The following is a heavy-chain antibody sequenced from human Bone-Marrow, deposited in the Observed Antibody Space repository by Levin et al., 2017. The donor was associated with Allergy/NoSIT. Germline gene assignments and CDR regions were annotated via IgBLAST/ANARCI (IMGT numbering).Heavy chain of an antibody. D-gene: IGHD5-12*01. Sequence: GESLKISCKDSGDSFTNYWIGWVRQMPGKGLEWMGIIYPGDSVTIYSPPFQGQVTISADKSISTAYLQWSSLKASDTATYFCVRRARGFLVAANNNWFDPWGPGTLVTVSS. J-gene: IGHJ5*02. CDR2: IYPGDSVT. CDR3: VRRARGFLVAANNNWFDP. CDR1: GDSFTNYW. V-gene: IGHV5-51*01.